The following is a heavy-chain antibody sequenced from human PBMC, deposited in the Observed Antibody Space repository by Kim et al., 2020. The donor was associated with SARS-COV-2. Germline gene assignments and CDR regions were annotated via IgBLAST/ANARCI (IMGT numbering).Heavy chain of an antibody. CDR3: ARDGMGTYGSGILEYYYYYYGMDV. J-gene: IGHJ6*02. V-gene: IGHV3-7*03. Sequence: GGSLRLSCAASGFTFSSYWMSWVRQAPGKGLEWVANIKQDGSEKYYVDSVKGRSTISRDNAKNSLYLQMNSLRAEDTAVYYCARDGMGTYGSGILEYYYYYYGMDVWGQGTTVTVSS. D-gene: IGHD3-10*01. CDR2: IKQDGSEK. CDR1: GFTFSSYW.